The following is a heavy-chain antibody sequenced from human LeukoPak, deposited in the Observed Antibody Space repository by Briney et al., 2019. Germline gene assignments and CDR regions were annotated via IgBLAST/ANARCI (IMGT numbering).Heavy chain of an antibody. CDR1: GCPFNTSI. D-gene: IGHD5-12*01. J-gene: IGHJ4*02. Sequence: GYLRLYCAASGCPFNTSIMNGVRQAPGKGLEWVSSISSSGIYIYYADSVKGRFTISRDNAKNSLYLQMNSLRGEDTAVYYCAREWGDIVTTILDFWGQGTLVTVSS. CDR2: ISSSGIYI. CDR3: AREWGDIVTTILDF. V-gene: IGHV3-21*01.